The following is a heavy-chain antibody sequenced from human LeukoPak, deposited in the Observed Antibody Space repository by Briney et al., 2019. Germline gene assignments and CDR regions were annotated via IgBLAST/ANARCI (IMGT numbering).Heavy chain of an antibody. CDR1: GYTFFYYG. D-gene: IGHD2-15*01. Sequence: ASVKVSCKASGYTFFYYGVTWVRQVPGQGLEWMGWISVDNGKINYAQKLQGRVTLTTDISTSTAYMELRSLRSDDTAVYYCARVDCSGDSCYSAGYWGQGTLVTVSS. J-gene: IGHJ4*02. CDR2: ISVDNGKI. V-gene: IGHV1-18*01. CDR3: ARVDCSGDSCYSAGY.